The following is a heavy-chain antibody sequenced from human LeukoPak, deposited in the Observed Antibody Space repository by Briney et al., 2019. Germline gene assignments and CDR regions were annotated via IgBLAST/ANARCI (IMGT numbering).Heavy chain of an antibody. CDR2: ISGTNVGT. V-gene: IGHV3-23*01. J-gene: IGHJ4*02. CDR3: AKGVAGYYFDY. D-gene: IGHD6-19*01. CDR1: GFTFSNYA. Sequence: GGSLRLSCAASGFTFSNYAMSWVRQPPGKGLEWVSAISGTNVGTYYTESVKGRFTISRDNSKNTLYLQMNSLGADDTALYYCAKGVAGYYFDYWGQGTLVTVSS.